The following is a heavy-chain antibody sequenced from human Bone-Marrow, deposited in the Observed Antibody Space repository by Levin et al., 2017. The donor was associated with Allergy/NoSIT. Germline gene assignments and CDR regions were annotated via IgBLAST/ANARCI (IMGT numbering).Heavy chain of an antibody. CDR1: GFTFSSYA. Sequence: GGSLRLSCAASGFTFSSYAMHWVRQAPGKGLEWVAVISYDGSNKYYADSVKGRFTISRDNSKNTLYLQMNSLRAEDTAVYYCARAAAGHYFDYWGQGTLVTVSS. V-gene: IGHV3-30-3*01. CDR2: ISYDGSNK. D-gene: IGHD6-13*01. J-gene: IGHJ4*02. CDR3: ARAAAGHYFDY.